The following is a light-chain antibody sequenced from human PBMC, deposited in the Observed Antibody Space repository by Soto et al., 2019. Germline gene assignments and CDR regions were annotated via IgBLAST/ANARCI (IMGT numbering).Light chain of an antibody. J-gene: IGLJ1*01. Sequence: QSALTQPPSASGSPGQSVTISCTGTSSDVGTYNLVSWYQQHPGKAPKLIIYEVAERPSGVSNRFSGSKFGNTASLTISGLLPEDEADYYCCSYGGSSALPYVFGTGTKVTVL. CDR2: EVA. CDR3: CSYGGSSALPYV. CDR1: SSDVGTYNL. V-gene: IGLV2-23*02.